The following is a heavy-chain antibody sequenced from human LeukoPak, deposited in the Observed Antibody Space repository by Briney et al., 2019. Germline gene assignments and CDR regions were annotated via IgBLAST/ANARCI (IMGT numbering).Heavy chain of an antibody. V-gene: IGHV4-61*02. Sequence: PSETLSLTCTVSGGSISSGSYYWSWIRQPAGKGLEWIGRIYTSGSTNYNPSLKSRVTISVDTSKNQFSLKLSSVTAADTAVYYCARQVLGYSSSWYSTRYNWFDPWGQGTLVTVSS. CDR1: GGSISSGSYY. D-gene: IGHD6-13*01. CDR3: ARQVLGYSSSWYSTRYNWFDP. J-gene: IGHJ5*02. CDR2: IYTSGST.